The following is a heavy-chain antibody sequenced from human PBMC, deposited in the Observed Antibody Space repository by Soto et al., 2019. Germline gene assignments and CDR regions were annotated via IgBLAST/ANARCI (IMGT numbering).Heavy chain of an antibody. CDR3: AHPVNMEPAGYFFDY. V-gene: IGHV2-5*02. CDR2: IYWDDDK. CDR1: GFSLSTSGVH. J-gene: IGHJ4*02. Sequence: QITLKESGPTLVKPTQTLKLTCTFSGFSLSTSGVHVGWIGQPPGKALECLALIYWDDDKRFSPSLKSRLTITNDTSKNQVFLTMTNLDPLDTATYYCAHPVNMEPAGYFFDYWGQGALVTVSS. D-gene: IGHD2-2*01.